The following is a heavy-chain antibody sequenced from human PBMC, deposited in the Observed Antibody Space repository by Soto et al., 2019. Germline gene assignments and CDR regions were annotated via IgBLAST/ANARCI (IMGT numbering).Heavy chain of an antibody. CDR3: ARAAIPDDHSYGYHFYYYYGMDV. D-gene: IGHD5-18*01. J-gene: IGHJ6*02. Sequence: PSETLSLTCTVSGGSISSYYWSWIRQPPGKGLEWIGYIYYSGSTNYNPSLKSRVTISVDTSKNQFSLKLSSVTAADTAVYYCARAAIPDDHSYGYHFYYYYGMDVWGQGTTVTVS. CDR1: GGSISSYY. CDR2: IYYSGST. V-gene: IGHV4-59*01.